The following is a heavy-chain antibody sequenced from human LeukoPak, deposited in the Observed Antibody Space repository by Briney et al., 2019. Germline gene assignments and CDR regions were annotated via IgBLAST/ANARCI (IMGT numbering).Heavy chain of an antibody. Sequence: ASVKVSCKASGYTFTGYYMHWVRQAPGQGLEWMGRINPNSGGTNYAQKFQGRVTMTRDTSISTAYMELRSLRSDDTAVYYCARSSHYYDSTPFDPWGQGTLVTVSS. V-gene: IGHV1-2*06. D-gene: IGHD3-22*01. J-gene: IGHJ5*02. CDR2: INPNSGGT. CDR1: GYTFTGYY. CDR3: ARSSHYYDSTPFDP.